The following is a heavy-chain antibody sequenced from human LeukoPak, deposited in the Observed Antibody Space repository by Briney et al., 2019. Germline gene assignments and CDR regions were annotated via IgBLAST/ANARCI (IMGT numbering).Heavy chain of an antibody. CDR1: GFTVSSNY. CDR2: ISYDGSNK. Sequence: GGSLRLSCAASGFTVSSNYMSWVRQAPGKGLEWVAVISYDGSNKYYADSVKGRFTISRDNSKNTLYLQMNSLRAEDTAVYYCAKGATMIVVEGIFDYWGQGTLVTVSS. CDR3: AKGATMIVVEGIFDY. J-gene: IGHJ4*02. V-gene: IGHV3-30*18. D-gene: IGHD3-22*01.